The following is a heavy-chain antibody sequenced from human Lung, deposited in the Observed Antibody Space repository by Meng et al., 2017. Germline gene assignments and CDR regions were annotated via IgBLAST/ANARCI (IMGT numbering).Heavy chain of an antibody. CDR3: ARFDISSSGRGDY. V-gene: IGHV4-4*02. J-gene: IGHJ4*02. CDR1: GGSITSSTW. CDR2: IFHSGST. D-gene: IGHD1-26*01. Sequence: QVELHESGPGRVKPSGTLSLTCAVSGGSITSSTWWSWVRQTPGKGLEWFGEIFHSGSTNYNPPLESRVTISVDKSKNQFSLKVYSVTAADTATYYCARFDISSSGRGDYWGQGILVTVSS.